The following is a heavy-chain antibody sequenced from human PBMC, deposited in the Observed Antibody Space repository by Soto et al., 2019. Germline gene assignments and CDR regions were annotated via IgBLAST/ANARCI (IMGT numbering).Heavy chain of an antibody. CDR3: ARLSVMRVRISNYFGDY. V-gene: IGHV4-39*01. CDR1: GGSISSSSYY. D-gene: IGHD3-10*01. CDR2: IYYSGST. Sequence: QLQLQESGPGLVKPSETLSLTCTVSGGSISSSSYYWGWIRQPPGKGLEWIGSIYYSGSTYNNPSLKSRVTISVDTSKNQFSLKLSSVTAADTAVYYCARLSVMRVRISNYFGDYWGQGTLVTVSS. J-gene: IGHJ4*02.